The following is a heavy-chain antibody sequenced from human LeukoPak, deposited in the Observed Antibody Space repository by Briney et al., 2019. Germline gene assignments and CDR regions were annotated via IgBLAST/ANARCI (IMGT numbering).Heavy chain of an antibody. CDR3: ARYVRARTYYYGMDV. CDR1: GYTLTSYG. Sequence: GASVKVSCKASGYTLTSYGISWVRQAPGQGLEWMGWISAYNGNTNYAQKLQGRVTMTTDTSTSTAYMELRSLRSDDTAVYYCARYVRARTYYYGMDVWGKGTTVTVSS. V-gene: IGHV1-18*04. CDR2: ISAYNGNT. J-gene: IGHJ6*04. D-gene: IGHD3-16*01.